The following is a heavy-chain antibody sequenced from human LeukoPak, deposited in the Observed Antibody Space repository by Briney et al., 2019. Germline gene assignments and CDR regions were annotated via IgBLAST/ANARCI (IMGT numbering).Heavy chain of an antibody. Sequence: GGSLRLSCAASGFSFGSYAMSWVRQAPGKGLEWVSAISGSGGSTYYADSVKGRFTISRDNSKNTLYLQMNSLRAEDTAVYYCAKVKRELLILGLRYYFDYWGQGTLVTVSS. D-gene: IGHD1-26*01. CDR2: ISGSGGST. J-gene: IGHJ4*02. CDR3: AKVKRELLILGLRYYFDY. V-gene: IGHV3-23*01. CDR1: GFSFGSYA.